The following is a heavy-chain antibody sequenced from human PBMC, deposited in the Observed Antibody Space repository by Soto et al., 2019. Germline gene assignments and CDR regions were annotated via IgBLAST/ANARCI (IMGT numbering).Heavy chain of an antibody. CDR2: IDPSESYT. J-gene: IGHJ3*02. CDR3: ARHGGYGDYGDAFDI. CDR1: GYSFTSYW. D-gene: IGHD4-17*01. V-gene: IGHV5-10-1*01. Sequence: GESLKISCKGSGYSFTSYWISWVCQMPGKGLEWMGRIDPSESYTNYSPSFQGHVTISADKSISTAYLQWSSLKASDTAMYYCARHGGYGDYGDAFDIWGQGTMVTVSS.